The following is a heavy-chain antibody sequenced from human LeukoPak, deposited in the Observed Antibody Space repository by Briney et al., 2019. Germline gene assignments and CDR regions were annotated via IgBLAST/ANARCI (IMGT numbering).Heavy chain of an antibody. CDR3: ARQVDYGGPDY. J-gene: IGHJ4*02. CDR1: GGSFSGYY. CDR2: INHSGST. Sequence: SETLSLTCAVYGGSFSGYYWSWIRQPPGKGLEWIGEINHSGSTNYNPSLKSRVTISVDTSKNQFSLKLCSVTAADTAVYYCARQVDYGGPDYWGQGTLVTVSS. D-gene: IGHD4-17*01. V-gene: IGHV4-34*01.